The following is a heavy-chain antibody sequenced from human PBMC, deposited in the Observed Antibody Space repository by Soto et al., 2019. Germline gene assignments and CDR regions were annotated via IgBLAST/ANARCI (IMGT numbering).Heavy chain of an antibody. Sequence: GEALKISCKGSGYTFTTYWIGWVRQMPGKGLEWMGIIYPGDSDTTYSPSFQGQVTISADKSISTAYLQWNSLKASDSAMYYCGRLDSSYYFDYWGQGTLVTVSS. CDR3: GRLDSSYYFDY. CDR2: IYPGDSDT. J-gene: IGHJ4*02. CDR1: GYTFTTYW. D-gene: IGHD3-22*01. V-gene: IGHV5-51*01.